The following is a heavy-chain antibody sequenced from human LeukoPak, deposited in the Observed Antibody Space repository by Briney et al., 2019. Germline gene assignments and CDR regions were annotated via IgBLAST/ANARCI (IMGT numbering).Heavy chain of an antibody. CDR2: LSVGGTT. CDR1: GFTFSDYY. J-gene: IGHJ4*02. D-gene: IGHD3-16*01. CDR3: AKGGGEDWPFDY. V-gene: IGHV3-23*01. Sequence: PRGSLRLSCAASGFTFSDYYMSWIRQAPGKGLEWVSTLSVGGTTYYADSVRGRFTIPRDNSKNTLYLQMNSLRAEDTAIYYCAKGGGEDWPFDYWGQGTLVTVSS.